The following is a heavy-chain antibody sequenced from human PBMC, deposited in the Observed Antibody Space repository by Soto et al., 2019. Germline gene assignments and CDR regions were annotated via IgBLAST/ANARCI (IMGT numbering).Heavy chain of an antibody. V-gene: IGHV1-18*01. CDR3: AGYDLHTMVRGENWFDP. J-gene: IGHJ5*02. Sequence: QVQLVQSGAEVKNPGASVKVSCKASGYTFTSYGISWVRQAPGQGLEWMGWISAYNGNTNYEQKLQGRVTMTTDATTRTSEVELRSPRSDDTAAYYCAGYDLHTMVRGENWFDPWGEGNMVTVS. D-gene: IGHD3-10*01. CDR1: GYTFTSYG. CDR2: ISAYNGNT.